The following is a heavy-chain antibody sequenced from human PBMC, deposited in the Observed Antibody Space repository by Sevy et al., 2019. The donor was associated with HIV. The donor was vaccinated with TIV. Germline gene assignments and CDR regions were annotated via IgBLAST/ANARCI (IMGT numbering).Heavy chain of an antibody. J-gene: IGHJ4*02. CDR1: GFTFSSYR. CDR2: ISSSSSYI. CDR3: ARDTPYSGSSFDY. Sequence: GESLKISCAASGFTFSSYRMNWVRQAPGKGLEWVSSISSSSSYIYYADSVKGRFTISRDNAKNSLYLQMNSLRAEDTAVYYCARDTPYSGSSFDYWGQGTLVTVSS. D-gene: IGHD1-26*01. V-gene: IGHV3-21*01.